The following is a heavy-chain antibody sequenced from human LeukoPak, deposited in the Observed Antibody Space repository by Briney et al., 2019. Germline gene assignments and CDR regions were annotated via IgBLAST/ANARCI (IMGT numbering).Heavy chain of an antibody. CDR1: GYTFITYY. CDR2: INPHSGGT. CDR3: ARVRYRLAETYIDY. Sequence: ASVKVSCKTSGYTFITYYIHWLRQAPGQGLEWMGWINPHSGGTNFAQKFQARVTMTRDTSISTAYMELSRLRSDDTAVYYCARVRYRLAETYIDYWGQGTLVTVSS. D-gene: IGHD3-16*01. V-gene: IGHV1-2*02. J-gene: IGHJ4*02.